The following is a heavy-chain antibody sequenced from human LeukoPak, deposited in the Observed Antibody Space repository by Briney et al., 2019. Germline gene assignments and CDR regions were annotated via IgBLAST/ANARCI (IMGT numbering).Heavy chain of an antibody. Sequence: GGSLRLSCAASGFIFKNFGMYWVRQAPGKGLDWVAFIRYDGSRTYYTDSAKGRFTISRDNSNNTLYLQMNSPRPEDTAVYFCAKDRSWGMNSAEYWGQGTLATVSS. CDR2: IRYDGSRT. D-gene: IGHD7-27*01. CDR1: GFIFKNFG. CDR3: AKDRSWGMNSAEY. V-gene: IGHV3-30*02. J-gene: IGHJ4*02.